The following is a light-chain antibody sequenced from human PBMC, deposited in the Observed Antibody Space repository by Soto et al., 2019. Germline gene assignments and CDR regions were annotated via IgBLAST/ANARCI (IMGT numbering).Light chain of an antibody. V-gene: IGKV3-20*01. J-gene: IGKJ3*01. CDR2: GAS. CDR1: QSISSNF. CDR3: QQYGRSPFT. Sequence: EIVLTQSPGTLSLSPGEGATLSCRASQSISSNFLAWYQQKRGQAPRLLIHGASNRATGIPDRFSGSGSGTDFTLTITRLEPEDFAVYSCQQYGRSPFTFGPGTKVDI.